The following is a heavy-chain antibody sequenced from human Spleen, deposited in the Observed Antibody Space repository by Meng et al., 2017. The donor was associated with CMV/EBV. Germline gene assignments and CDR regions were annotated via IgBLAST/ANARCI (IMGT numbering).Heavy chain of an antibody. V-gene: IGHV3-21*01. J-gene: IGHJ6*02. CDR1: GSTFSSYR. Sequence: GESLKISCAASGSTFSSYRMNWVRQAPGKGREWVSSISSSVTYVNHADSVKGRFTISRDNAKKSLSLQINSLRTEDTAMYYCAREQFSGDRDYYYAMDVWGQGTTVTVSS. CDR3: AREQFSGDRDYYYAMDV. CDR2: ISSSVTYV. D-gene: IGHD1-26*01.